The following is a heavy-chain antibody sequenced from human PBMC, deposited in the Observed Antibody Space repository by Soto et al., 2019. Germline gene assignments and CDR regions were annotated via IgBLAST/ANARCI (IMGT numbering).Heavy chain of an antibody. D-gene: IGHD2-2*03. Sequence: SSETLSLTCAVYGGSFSGYSWGWIRQSPGKGLERIATIYSTDKNYYNPSILSRDNKSVDTSMKELSLRLSSVTAADTAVYYCARLNGYCVGTSCHGYYGMDVWGQGTTVTVSS. CDR3: ARLNGYCVGTSCHGYYGMDV. CDR2: IYSTDKN. V-gene: IGHV4-34*01. CDR1: GGSFSGYS. J-gene: IGHJ6*02.